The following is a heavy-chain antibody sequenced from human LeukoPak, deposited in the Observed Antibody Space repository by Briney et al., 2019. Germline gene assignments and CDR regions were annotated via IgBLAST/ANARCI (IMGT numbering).Heavy chain of an antibody. CDR2: INTNTGNP. CDR1: GYTFTSYA. V-gene: IGHV7-4-1*02. Sequence: GASVKVSCKASGYTFTSYAMNWVRQAPGQGLEWMGWINTNTGNPTYAQGFTGRFVFSLDTSVSTAYLQISSLKAEDTAVYYCARDIAVAVFWGVGGHHAGFDIWGQGTVVTVSS. J-gene: IGHJ3*02. CDR3: ARDIAVAVFWGVGGHHAGFDI. D-gene: IGHD6-19*01.